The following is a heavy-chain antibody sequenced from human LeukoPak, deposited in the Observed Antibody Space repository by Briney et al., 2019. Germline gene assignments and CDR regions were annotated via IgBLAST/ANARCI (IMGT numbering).Heavy chain of an antibody. CDR2: ISAYNGNT. J-gene: IGHJ6*02. Sequence: GASVKVSCKASGYTFTSYGISWVQQAPGQGLEWMGWISAYNGNTNYAQKLQGRVTMTTDTSTSTAYMELRSLRSDDTAVYYCASSSYYDSSGYYYYYYYGMDVWGQGTTVTVSS. V-gene: IGHV1-18*01. D-gene: IGHD3-22*01. CDR1: GYTFTSYG. CDR3: ASSSYYDSSGYYYYYYYGMDV.